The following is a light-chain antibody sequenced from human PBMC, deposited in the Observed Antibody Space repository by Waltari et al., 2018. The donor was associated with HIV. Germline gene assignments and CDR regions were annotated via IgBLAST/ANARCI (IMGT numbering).Light chain of an antibody. V-gene: IGKV1-39*01. Sequence: DIQMTQSPSSLSASVGDRVTLTCRTSQSISTYLNWYQHRPGKAPTLLIYAVSHLASGVPSRFSGSGFGTDFTLTISSLRPEDFATYYCQQSYRSPRTFGQGTKVEIK. J-gene: IGKJ1*01. CDR3: QQSYRSPRT. CDR2: AVS. CDR1: QSISTY.